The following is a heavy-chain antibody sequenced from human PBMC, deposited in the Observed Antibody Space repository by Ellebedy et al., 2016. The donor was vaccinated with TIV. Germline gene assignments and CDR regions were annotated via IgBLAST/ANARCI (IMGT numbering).Heavy chain of an antibody. CDR3: ANMAWGNEDYSVDS. D-gene: IGHD2-21*01. CDR1: GFLFNQYG. Sequence: GGSLRLSXAAPGFLFNQYGMHWVRQAPGKGLEWVAVIANDGRNKYYGDSVKGRFTISRDNSKNTLYLQMNSLKVEDTAVYYCANMAWGNEDYSVDSWGQGTLVTVSS. J-gene: IGHJ5*01. V-gene: IGHV3-30*18. CDR2: IANDGRNK.